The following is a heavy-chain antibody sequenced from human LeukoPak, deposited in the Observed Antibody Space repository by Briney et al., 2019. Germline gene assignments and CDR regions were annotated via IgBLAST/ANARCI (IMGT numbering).Heavy chain of an antibody. CDR1: GGTFSSYA. J-gene: IGHJ4*02. CDR3: AIELDYYGSGSYPQFDY. Sequence: SVKVSCKASGGTFSSYAISWVRQAPGQGLEWMGRIIPILGIANYAQKLQGRVTMTTDTSTSTAYMELRSLRSDDTAVYYCAIELDYYGSGSYPQFDYWGQGTLVTVSS. V-gene: IGHV1-69*04. D-gene: IGHD3-10*01. CDR2: IIPILGIA.